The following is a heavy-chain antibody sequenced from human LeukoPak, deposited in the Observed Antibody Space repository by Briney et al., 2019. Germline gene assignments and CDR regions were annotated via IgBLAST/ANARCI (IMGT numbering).Heavy chain of an antibody. Sequence: GGSLRLSCAASGLTFSSYSMNWVRQAPGKGLEWVSSISSSSSYIYYADSVKGRFTISRDNAKNSLYLQMNSLRAEDTAVYYCARDRYYYGSGSPYWGQGTLVTVSS. CDR2: ISSSSSYI. J-gene: IGHJ4*02. V-gene: IGHV3-21*01. CDR3: ARDRYYYGSGSPY. D-gene: IGHD3-10*01. CDR1: GLTFSSYS.